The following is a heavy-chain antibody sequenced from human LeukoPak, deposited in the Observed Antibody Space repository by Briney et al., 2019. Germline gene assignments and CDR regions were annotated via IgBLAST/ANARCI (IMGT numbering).Heavy chain of an antibody. D-gene: IGHD1-26*01. CDR1: GFTFSSYG. CDR3: AKPYSGSYAFFFDY. J-gene: IGHJ4*02. Sequence: GGSLRLSCAASGFTFSSYGMQWVRQAPGKGLEWVAFIRYDGSNKYYADSVKGRFTISRDNSKNTLYLQMNSLRAEDTAVYYCAKPYSGSYAFFFDYWGQGTLVTVSS. V-gene: IGHV3-30*02. CDR2: IRYDGSNK.